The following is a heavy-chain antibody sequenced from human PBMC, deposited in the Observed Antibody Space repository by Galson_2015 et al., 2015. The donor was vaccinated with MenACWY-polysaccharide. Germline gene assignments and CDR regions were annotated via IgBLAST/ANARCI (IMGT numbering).Heavy chain of an antibody. V-gene: IGHV1-8*01. D-gene: IGHD2-21*02. Sequence: SVKVSCKASGYTFTSFDINWVRQAPGQGLEWMGWMNPNSHNTGSAQKFQGRVTMTSDTSINTAYMELTSLRYDDTAVYYCARAVGDLDYWGQGTLVTVSS. J-gene: IGHJ4*02. CDR3: ARAVGDLDY. CDR2: MNPNSHNT. CDR1: GYTFTSFD.